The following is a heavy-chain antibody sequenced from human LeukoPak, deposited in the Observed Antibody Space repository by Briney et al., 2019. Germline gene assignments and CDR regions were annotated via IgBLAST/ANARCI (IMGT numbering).Heavy chain of an antibody. J-gene: IGHJ4*02. D-gene: IGHD2-15*01. V-gene: IGHV3-73*01. CDR2: IRGEANTYAT. CDR1: GFIFSGST. CDR3: ARVSFDPYCSGGSCYSDY. Sequence: GGSLRLSCAASGFIFSGSTMHWVRQASGKGLEWVGRIRGEANTYATAYSASVTGRFTISRDDSKNTAFLQMNSLRAEDTAVYYCARVSFDPYCSGGSCYSDYWGQGTLVTVSS.